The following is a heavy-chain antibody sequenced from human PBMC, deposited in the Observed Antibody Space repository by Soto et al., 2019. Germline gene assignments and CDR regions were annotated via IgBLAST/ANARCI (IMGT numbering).Heavy chain of an antibody. D-gene: IGHD3-9*01. CDR2: IYYTGST. Sequence: SETLSLTCTVSGGSISSGGYYWSWIRQHPGKGLEWIGYIYYTGSTYYNPSLKSRVAISVDTSKNEFSLKLNSVTAADTAVYYCARDGAPFEKASNWGQGTLVTVSS. CDR1: GGSISSGGYY. J-gene: IGHJ4*02. V-gene: IGHV4-31*03. CDR3: ARDGAPFEKASN.